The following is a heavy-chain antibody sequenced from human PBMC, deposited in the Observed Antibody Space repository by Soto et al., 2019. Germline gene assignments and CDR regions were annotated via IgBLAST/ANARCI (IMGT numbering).Heavy chain of an antibody. V-gene: IGHV3-9*01. D-gene: IGHD3-22*01. CDR3: ANRRDSRGYEFDH. CDR1: GFSFDDYA. J-gene: IGHJ4*02. CDR2: ISSKSGNI. Sequence: EVQLVESGGGLVQPGRSLRLSCAASGFSFDDYAMYWIRQAPGKGLEWVSGISSKSGNIDYAGSVKGRFIISRDNAKSSLYLQMSSLRAEDTAMYYCANRRDSRGYEFDHWGQGTPVTVSA.